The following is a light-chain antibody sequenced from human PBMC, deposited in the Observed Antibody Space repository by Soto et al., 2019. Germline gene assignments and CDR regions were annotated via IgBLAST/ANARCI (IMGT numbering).Light chain of an antibody. J-gene: IGKJ2*01. V-gene: IGKV3-15*01. Sequence: EIVMTQSPATLSVSPGERATLSCRASQSVNSNLAWYQQKPGQAPRLLIYGASTRATGIPARFSGSGSGTEFTFTISSLRSEDFAVYFCQQYSNWPPNTFGQGTKLES. CDR2: GAS. CDR3: QQYSNWPPNT. CDR1: QSVNSN.